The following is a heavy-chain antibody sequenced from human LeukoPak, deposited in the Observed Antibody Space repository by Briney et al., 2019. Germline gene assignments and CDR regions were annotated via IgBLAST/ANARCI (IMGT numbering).Heavy chain of an antibody. J-gene: IGHJ4*02. V-gene: IGHV1-2*02. CDR2: INPTSGGT. CDR1: GYTFTDYY. Sequence: ASVKVSCKASGYTFTDYYMHWVRQAPGQGLEWMGWINPTSGGTKYAQKFQGRVTMTRDTSITTAYTELSRLTSGDTAVYYCARLDTITNAFDYWGQGTLVTVSS. CDR3: ARLDTITNAFDY. D-gene: IGHD2-8*01.